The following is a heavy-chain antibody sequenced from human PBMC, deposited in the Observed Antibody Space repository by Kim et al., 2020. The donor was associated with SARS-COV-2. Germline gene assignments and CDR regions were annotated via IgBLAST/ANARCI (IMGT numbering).Heavy chain of an antibody. CDR1: GFTFSSYA. D-gene: IGHD1-20*01. CDR3: AKGRGPNWRSVFFDY. Sequence: GGSLRLSCAASGFTFSSYAVTWVRQAPGKGLEWVSAISNSGGSTFYADSVKGRFTISRDNSKNTLYLQMNSLRAEDTAVYYCAKGRGPNWRSVFFDYWGQGTLVTVSS. V-gene: IGHV3-23*01. J-gene: IGHJ4*02. CDR2: ISNSGGST.